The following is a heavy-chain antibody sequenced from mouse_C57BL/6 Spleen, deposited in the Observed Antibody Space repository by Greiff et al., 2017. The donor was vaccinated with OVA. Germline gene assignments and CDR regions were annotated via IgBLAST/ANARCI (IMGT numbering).Heavy chain of an antibody. CDR3: ARLTGTSLYFDY. CDR1: GFTFTDYY. D-gene: IGHD4-1*01. V-gene: IGHV7-3*01. Sequence: EVMLVESGGGLVQPGGSLSLSCAASGFTFTDYYMSWVRQPPGKALEWLGFIRNKANGYTTEYSASVKGRFTISRDNSQSILYLQMNALRAEDSATYYCARLTGTSLYFDYWGQGTTLTVSS. J-gene: IGHJ2*01. CDR2: IRNKANGYTT.